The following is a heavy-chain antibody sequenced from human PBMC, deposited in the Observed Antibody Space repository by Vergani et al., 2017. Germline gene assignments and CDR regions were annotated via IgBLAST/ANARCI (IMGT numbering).Heavy chain of an antibody. D-gene: IGHD2-21*02. CDR3: AKYLRDSTDGLPDS. Sequence: QVQLVESAGGVVQPGGSLRLSCASSGFTFSNFGMHWIRQAPGTGLEWLEYIGKDGINTRYRDAVKGRFTVSRDNSKDILYLQMDSLRRENTALYYCAKYLRDSTDGLPDSWGPGTLVIVSS. V-gene: IGHV3-30*02. J-gene: IGHJ4*02. CDR2: IGKDGINT. CDR1: GFTFSNFG.